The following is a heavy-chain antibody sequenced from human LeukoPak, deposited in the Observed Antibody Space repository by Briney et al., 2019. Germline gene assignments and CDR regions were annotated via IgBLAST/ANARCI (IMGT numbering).Heavy chain of an antibody. V-gene: IGHV4-61*08. CDR1: GASIRSGDYY. CDR3: ARGLYSSSWYGVDY. Sequence: SQTLSLTCTVSGASIRSGDYYWSWIRQPPGKGLEWIGYIYYSGSTNYNPSLKSRVTISVDTSKNQFSLKLSSVTAADTAVYYCARGLYSSSWYGVDYWGQGTLVTVSS. CDR2: IYYSGST. J-gene: IGHJ4*02. D-gene: IGHD6-13*01.